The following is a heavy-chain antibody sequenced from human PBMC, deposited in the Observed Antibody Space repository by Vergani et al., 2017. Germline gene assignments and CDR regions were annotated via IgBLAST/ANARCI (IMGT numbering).Heavy chain of an antibody. V-gene: IGHV3-33*01. D-gene: IGHD3-16*01. J-gene: IGHJ3*02. CDR1: GFTFSSYG. CDR2: IWYDGSNK. Sequence: LQLVESGGGLVQPGGSLRLSCAASGFTFSSYGMHWVRQAPGKGLEWVAVIWYDGSNKYYADSVKGRFTISRDNSKNTLYLQMNSLRAEDTAVYYCARDGGPAAFDIWGQGTMVTVSS. CDR3: ARDGGPAAFDI.